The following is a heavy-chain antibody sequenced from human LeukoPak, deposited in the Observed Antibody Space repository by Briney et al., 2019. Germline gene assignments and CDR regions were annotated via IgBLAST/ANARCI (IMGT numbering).Heavy chain of an antibody. CDR2: ISSSGSTI. J-gene: IGHJ6*03. V-gene: IGHV3-48*01. Sequence: GGSLRLSCAASGFTFSSYSMNWVRQAPGKGLEWVSYISSSGSTIYYADSVKGRFTISRDNAKNSLFLQMNSLRAEDTAVYYCARDLAVAGRYYYYYYMDVWGKGTTVTVSS. D-gene: IGHD6-19*01. CDR1: GFTFSSYS. CDR3: ARDLAVAGRYYYYYYMDV.